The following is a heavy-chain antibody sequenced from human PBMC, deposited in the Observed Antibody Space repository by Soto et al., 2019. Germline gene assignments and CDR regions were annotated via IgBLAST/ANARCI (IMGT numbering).Heavy chain of an antibody. CDR2: ISYDGSDK. V-gene: IGHV3-30*18. D-gene: IGHD3-16*02. CDR1: GFTFSNYA. J-gene: IGHJ4*02. Sequence: QVQLVESGGGVVQPGRSLRLSCAASGFTFSNYAMHWVRQAPGKGLEWVAVISYDGSDKYYADSVKGRFTISRDTSKSTLNMQMNSLRADDTAVYYCAKALGELSPESYDYWGQGTLITVSS. CDR3: AKALGELSPESYDY.